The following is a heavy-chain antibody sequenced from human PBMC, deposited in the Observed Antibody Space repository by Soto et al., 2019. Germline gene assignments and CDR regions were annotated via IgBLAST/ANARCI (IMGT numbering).Heavy chain of an antibody. D-gene: IGHD4-17*01. CDR3: AKSVGTYGDNTERAERFDP. V-gene: IGHV3-23*01. CDR2: ITAAGGRT. CDR1: GIIFNNYA. Sequence: EVQLLASGGGLVQPGGSLRLSCAASGIIFNNYAMSWVRQAPGKGLEWVSVITAAGGRTYYAASAQGRFTISRDNSKNTLYLQMHSLRAEDTAIYYCAKSVGTYGDNTERAERFDPWGQGTLVTVSS. J-gene: IGHJ5*02.